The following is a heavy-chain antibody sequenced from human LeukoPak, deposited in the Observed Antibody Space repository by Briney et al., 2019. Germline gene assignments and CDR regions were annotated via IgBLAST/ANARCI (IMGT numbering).Heavy chain of an antibody. CDR2: ITSGGST. CDR3: ARDLISGPATHDS. D-gene: IGHD2-15*01. CDR1: GFTVTNND. J-gene: IGHJ4*02. Sequence: GGSLRLSCAASGFTVTNNDMSWVRQAPGKGLEWVSVITSGGSTYFADSVKGRFTVSRDNSKNTLSLQMNSLRVEDTAVYYCARDLISGPATHDSWGQGALVTVSP. V-gene: IGHV3-66*01.